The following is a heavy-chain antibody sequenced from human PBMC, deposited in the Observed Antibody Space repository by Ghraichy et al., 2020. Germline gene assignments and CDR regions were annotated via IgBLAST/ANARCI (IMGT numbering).Heavy chain of an antibody. D-gene: IGHD1-26*01. CDR2: IRYDGSNK. CDR1: GFTFSSYG. Sequence: GGSLRLSCAASGFTFSSYGMHWVRQAPGKGLEWVAFIRYDGSNKYYADSVKGRFTISRDNSKNTLYLQMNSLGAEDTAVYYCAKGNGGSYFGDYWGQGTLVTVSS. J-gene: IGHJ4*02. V-gene: IGHV3-30*02. CDR3: AKGNGGSYFGDY.